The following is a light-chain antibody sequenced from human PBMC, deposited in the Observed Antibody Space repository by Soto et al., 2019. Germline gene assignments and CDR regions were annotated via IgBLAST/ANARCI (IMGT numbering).Light chain of an antibody. CDR1: QSVSSSY. V-gene: IGKV3-20*01. CDR2: GAS. J-gene: IGKJ5*01. CDR3: QQYASSPIT. Sequence: EIVLTQSPGTLSLSPGERATLSCRASQSVSSSYLAWYQQKPGQAPRLLIYGASSRATGIPDRFSGSGSGTDFTLTISRLEPADFAVYYCQQYASSPITFCPGTRLEIK.